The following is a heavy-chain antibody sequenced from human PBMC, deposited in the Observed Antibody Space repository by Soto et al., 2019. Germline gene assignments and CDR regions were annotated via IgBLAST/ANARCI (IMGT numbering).Heavy chain of an antibody. J-gene: IGHJ6*02. CDR3: AKVTKRAAAGRYEYYKYGMDA. CDR1: GFAFSTYA. D-gene: IGHD6-13*01. CDR2: ISGSGGSS. Sequence: GGSLRLSCAASGFAFSTYAITLVRPAPGKGLEWVSVISGSGGSSYYADSVKGRFTISRDNSKNTLFLQMNGLRAEDTAVYYCAKVTKRAAAGRYEYYKYGMDAWGQGTTVTVSS. V-gene: IGHV3-23*01.